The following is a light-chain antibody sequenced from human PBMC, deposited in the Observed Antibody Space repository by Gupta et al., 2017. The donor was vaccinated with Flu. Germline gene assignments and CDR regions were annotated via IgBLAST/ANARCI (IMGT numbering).Light chain of an antibody. CDR2: GAS. Sequence: DIVVTQSPATLSVSPGDTATLSCRASQSLSSNLAWYQQKPGQAPRLLIYGASNRASGIPARFSGSGSETDYTLTISSLQPEDFAAYYCQQYKSAPPGFGPGTKLEI. J-gene: IGKJ2*03. CDR3: QQYKSAPPG. CDR1: QSLSSN. V-gene: IGKV3-15*01.